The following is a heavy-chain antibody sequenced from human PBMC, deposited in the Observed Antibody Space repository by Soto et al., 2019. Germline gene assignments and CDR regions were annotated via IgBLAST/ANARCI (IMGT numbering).Heavy chain of an antibody. CDR3: AMVDLYVTPTPQDV. J-gene: IGHJ6*02. V-gene: IGHV1-18*01. Sequence: QVQLEQSGDEVKKPGASVKVSCKASGYIFVNYGIAWVRQAPGQGLEWLGWISPYTGNTYYATKVQGRLTLTTDTSRSNGFMGLGSLTSAETAVYYCAMVDLYVTPTPQDVWGQGTTVTVSS. D-gene: IGHD3-16*01. CDR2: ISPYTGNT. CDR1: GYIFVNYG.